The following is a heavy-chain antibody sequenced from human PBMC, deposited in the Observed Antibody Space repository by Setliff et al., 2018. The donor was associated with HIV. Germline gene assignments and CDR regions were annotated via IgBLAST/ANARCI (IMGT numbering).Heavy chain of an antibody. Sequence: SETLSLTCSVSGGSISDNKYYWSWIRQPPGKGLEWTGSIYHSGKTYYNPSLKSRVTVSVDTSKTQYSLKMISVTAADTAMYYCAISIVGVTSEMYWAQGTLVTVSS. V-gene: IGHV4-39*07. CDR3: AISIVGVTSEMY. CDR2: IYHSGKT. J-gene: IGHJ4*02. CDR1: GGSISDNKYY. D-gene: IGHD2-21*02.